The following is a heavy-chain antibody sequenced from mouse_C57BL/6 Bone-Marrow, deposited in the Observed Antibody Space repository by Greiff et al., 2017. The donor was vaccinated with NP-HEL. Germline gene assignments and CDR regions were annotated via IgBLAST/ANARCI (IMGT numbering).Heavy chain of an antibody. V-gene: IGHV5-2*01. Sequence: EVQVVESGGGLVQPGESLKLSCESNEYEFPSHDMSWVRKTPEKRLELVAAINSDGGSTYYPDTMERRFIISRDNTKKTLYLQMSSLRSEDTALYYCARHYSNYGGFFYAMDYWGQGTSVTVSS. CDR3: ARHYSNYGGFFYAMDY. CDR1: EYEFPSHD. D-gene: IGHD2-5*01. CDR2: INSDGGST. J-gene: IGHJ4*01.